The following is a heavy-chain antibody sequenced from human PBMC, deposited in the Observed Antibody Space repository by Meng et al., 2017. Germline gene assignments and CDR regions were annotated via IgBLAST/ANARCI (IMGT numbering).Heavy chain of an antibody. CDR3: ARIGDWGSTRYFDY. Sequence: QVPLQASGPGLVKLSGSLSLTCAVSGGSIRGSNWWSWVRQPPGKGLEWIGEIYHSGSTNYNPSLKSRVTISVDKSKNQFSLKLSSVTAADTAVYYCARIGDWGSTRYFDYWGQGTLVTVSS. CDR1: GGSIRGSNW. J-gene: IGHJ4*02. V-gene: IGHV4-4*02. D-gene: IGHD7-27*01. CDR2: IYHSGST.